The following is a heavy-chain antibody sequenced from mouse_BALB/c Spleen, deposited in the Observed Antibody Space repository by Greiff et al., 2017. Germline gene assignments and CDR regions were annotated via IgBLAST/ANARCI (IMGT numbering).Heavy chain of an antibody. D-gene: IGHD1-1*01. CDR3: AREGLRFPNFDY. J-gene: IGHJ2*01. CDR1: GYSITSGYY. CDR2: ISYDGSN. Sequence: EVKLQESGPGLVKPSQSLSLTCSVTGYSITSGYYWNWIRQFPGNKLEWMGYISYDGSNNYNPSLKNRISITRDTSKNQFFLKLNSVTTEDTATYYCAREGLRFPNFDYWGQGTTLTVSS. V-gene: IGHV3-6*02.